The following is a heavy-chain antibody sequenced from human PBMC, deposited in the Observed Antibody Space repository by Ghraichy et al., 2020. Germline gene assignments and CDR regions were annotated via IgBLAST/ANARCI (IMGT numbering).Heavy chain of an antibody. J-gene: IGHJ4*02. V-gene: IGHV3-48*03. Sequence: LSLTCAASGFTFSSYEMNWVRQAPGKGLEWVSYISSSGSTIYYADSVKGRFTISRDNAKNSLYLQMNSLRAEDTAVYYCARDPSIAARSFDYWGQGTLVTISS. CDR1: GFTFSSYE. CDR3: ARDPSIAARSFDY. CDR2: ISSSGSTI. D-gene: IGHD6-6*01.